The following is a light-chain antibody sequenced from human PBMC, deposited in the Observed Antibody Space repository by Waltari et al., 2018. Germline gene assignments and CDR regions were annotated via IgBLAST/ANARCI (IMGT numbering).Light chain of an antibody. Sequence: DIQMTQSPSSLSASVGARVTITCRASQSISSYLNWYQQKPGKAPKLLIYAASSLQSGVPSRFSGSGSGTDFTLTISSLQPEDFAIYYCQQYNIWPWTFGPGTNVDIK. CDR1: QSISSY. CDR3: QQYNIWPWT. V-gene: IGKV1-39*01. J-gene: IGKJ1*01. CDR2: AAS.